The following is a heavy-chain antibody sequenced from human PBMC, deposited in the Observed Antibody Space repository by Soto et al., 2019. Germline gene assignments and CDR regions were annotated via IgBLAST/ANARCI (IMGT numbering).Heavy chain of an antibody. D-gene: IGHD3-3*01. J-gene: IGHJ6*02. Sequence: ASVKISCETSGYTFASYGSSWVRQAPGQGLEWMGWISAYNGNTNYAQKLQGRVTMTTDTSTSTAYMELRSLRSDDTAVYYCARDFGVTIMVMDVWGQGTTVTVSS. V-gene: IGHV1-18*01. CDR3: ARDFGVTIMVMDV. CDR2: ISAYNGNT. CDR1: GYTFASYG.